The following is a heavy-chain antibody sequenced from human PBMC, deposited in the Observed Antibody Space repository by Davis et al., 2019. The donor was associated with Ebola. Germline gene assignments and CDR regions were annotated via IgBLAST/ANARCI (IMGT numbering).Heavy chain of an antibody. V-gene: IGHV1-46*01. J-gene: IGHJ6*02. CDR3: AREGHVDTAMVSVGLYYYYGMDV. CDR1: GYTFTSCY. CDR2: INPSGGST. D-gene: IGHD5-18*01. Sequence: ASVKVSCKASGYTFTSCYMHWVRQAPGQGLEWMGIINPSGGSTSYAQKFQGRVTMTRDTSTSTVYMELSSLRSEDTAVYYCAREGHVDTAMVSVGLYYYYGMDVWGQGTTVTVSS.